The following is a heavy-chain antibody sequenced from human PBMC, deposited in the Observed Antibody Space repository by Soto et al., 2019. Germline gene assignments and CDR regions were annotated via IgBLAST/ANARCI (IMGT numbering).Heavy chain of an antibody. D-gene: IGHD3-10*01. V-gene: IGHV1-69*01. J-gene: IGHJ4*02. CDR2: IIPIFGTA. Sequence: QVQLVQSGAEVKKPASSVKVSCKASGGTFSSYAISWVQQAPGQGLEWMGGIIPIFGTANYAQKFQGRVTITADESTSTAYMELSSLRSEDTAVYYCARVAPHGSGYYFDYWGQGTLVTVSS. CDR1: GGTFSSYA. CDR3: ARVAPHGSGYYFDY.